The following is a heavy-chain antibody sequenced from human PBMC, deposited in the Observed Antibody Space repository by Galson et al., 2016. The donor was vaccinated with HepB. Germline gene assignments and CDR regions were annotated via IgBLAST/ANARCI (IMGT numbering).Heavy chain of an antibody. CDR1: GFIFKDYA. Sequence: SLRLSCAASGFIFKDYAMHWVRQAPGKGLEWVSSISWNSGSIGYADSVKGRFTISRDNAKNSLSLQMNSLRAVDTAFYYRAQHKASMSVVATNFQPWRQGTLVTVSS. CDR3: AQHKASMSVVATNFQP. D-gene: IGHD2-15*01. J-gene: IGHJ1*01. CDR2: ISWNSGSI. V-gene: IGHV3-9*01.